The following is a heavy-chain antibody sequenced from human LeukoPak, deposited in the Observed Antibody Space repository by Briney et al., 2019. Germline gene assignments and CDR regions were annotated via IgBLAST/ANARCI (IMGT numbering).Heavy chain of an antibody. Sequence: ASVKVSCKASGYTFTSYDINWVRQATGQGLEWMGWMNPNSGNTGYAQKFQGRVTTTRNTSISTAYMELSSLRSEDTAVYYCARGNVVITNWFDPWGQGTLVTVSS. CDR2: MNPNSGNT. CDR1: GYTFTSYD. J-gene: IGHJ5*02. CDR3: ARGNVVITNWFDP. D-gene: IGHD3-22*01. V-gene: IGHV1-8*03.